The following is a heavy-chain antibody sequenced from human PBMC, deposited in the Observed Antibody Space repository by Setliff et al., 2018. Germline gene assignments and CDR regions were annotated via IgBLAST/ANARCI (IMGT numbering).Heavy chain of an antibody. J-gene: IGHJ1*01. CDR2: IFYSGSA. Sequence: PSETLSLTCSVSGGSISPYYWIWIRQSPGKGLEWIGYIFYSGSARYNPSLESRVTMSVDTSKNQISLKLTSVTAADTAVYYCARQDRFYDRSVSVEYFQHWGQGALVTVSS. V-gene: IGHV4-59*08. CDR1: GGSISPYY. CDR3: ARQDRFYDRSVSVEYFQH. D-gene: IGHD3-22*01.